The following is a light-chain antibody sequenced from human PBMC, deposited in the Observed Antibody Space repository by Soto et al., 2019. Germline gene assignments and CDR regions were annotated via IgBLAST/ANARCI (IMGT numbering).Light chain of an antibody. V-gene: IGLV2-14*01. J-gene: IGLJ3*02. CDR2: EVS. CDR3: SSYTITCTWV. CDR1: SNDVGAYNS. Sequence: QSALTQPASVSGSPGQSITISCTGTSNDVGAYNSVSWYQQYPGNAPKLMIYEVSNRPSGVSNRFSGSKSANTASLTISGVRAVDEADYYCSSYTITCTWVFGGGTKLTVL.